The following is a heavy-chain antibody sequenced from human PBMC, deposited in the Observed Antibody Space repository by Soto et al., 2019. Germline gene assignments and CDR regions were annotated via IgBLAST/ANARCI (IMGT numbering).Heavy chain of an antibody. Sequence: LRLSCAASGFTFSSYAMSWVRQAPGKGLEWVSAMSGSGGSTYYADSVKGRFTISRDNSKNTLYLKMNSLRAEDTAVYYCAKDLKQYESPTEYFQHWGQGTLVTVSS. CDR3: AKDLKQYESPTEYFQH. CDR1: GFTFSSYA. V-gene: IGHV3-23*01. CDR2: MSGSGGST. D-gene: IGHD6-19*01. J-gene: IGHJ1*01.